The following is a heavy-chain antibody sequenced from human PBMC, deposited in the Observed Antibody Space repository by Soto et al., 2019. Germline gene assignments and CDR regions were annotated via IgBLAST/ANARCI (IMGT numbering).Heavy chain of an antibody. D-gene: IGHD3-22*01. J-gene: IGHJ4*02. CDR3: ARGSNGIDYYDSSGYYAHLDY. CDR1: GYTFTTYG. Sequence: XSVKVSCKASGYTFTTYGIIWVRQAPAQGLEWMGWISAYNGNTNYSQKLQGRVTMTTDTSTRTAYMELRSLRSDDTAVYYCARGSNGIDYYDSSGYYAHLDYWGQGTLVTVSS. V-gene: IGHV1-18*04. CDR2: ISAYNGNT.